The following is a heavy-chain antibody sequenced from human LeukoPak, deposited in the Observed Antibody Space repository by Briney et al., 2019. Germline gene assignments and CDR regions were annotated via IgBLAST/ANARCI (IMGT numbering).Heavy chain of an antibody. CDR3: ARDPYIVGAITGAFDI. V-gene: IGHV1-18*01. J-gene: IGHJ3*02. CDR1: GYTFTSYG. Sequence: ASVKVSCKASGYTFTSYGISWVRQAPGQGLEWMGWISAYNGNTNYAQKLQGRVTMTTDTSTSTAYMELRSLRSDDTAVYYCARDPYIVGAITGAFDIWGQGTMVTVSS. D-gene: IGHD1-26*01. CDR2: ISAYNGNT.